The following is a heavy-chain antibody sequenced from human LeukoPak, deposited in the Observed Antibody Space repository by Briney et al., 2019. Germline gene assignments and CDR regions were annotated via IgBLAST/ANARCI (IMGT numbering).Heavy chain of an antibody. D-gene: IGHD2-2*01. CDR1: NDSIRSYY. V-gene: IGHV4-59*08. CDR2: VYYSGST. J-gene: IGHJ5*01. CDR3: ARNLGFCNSAGCYVAWFDS. Sequence: SETLSLTCTVSNDSIRSYYWSWIRQPPGKGLEWIGHVYYSGSTNYNPSLKDRVTISVDTSKNQFSLKLTSVTAADTAVYYWARNLGFCNSAGCYVAWFDSWGQGTLVTVSS.